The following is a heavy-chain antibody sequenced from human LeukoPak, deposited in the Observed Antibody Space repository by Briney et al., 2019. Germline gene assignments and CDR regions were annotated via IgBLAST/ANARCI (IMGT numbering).Heavy chain of an antibody. CDR1: GYSISSGYY. V-gene: IGHV4-38-2*02. J-gene: IGHJ1*01. CDR2: IHHSGST. CDR3: ARVAAGIGFFQH. D-gene: IGHD6-13*01. Sequence: SETLSLTCIVSGYSISSGYYWGWIRQPPGKGLEWIGNIHHSGSTYYNPSLKSRITLSVDTSKNQLSLKLSSVPAADTAVYYCARVAAGIGFFQHWGQGTLVTVSS.